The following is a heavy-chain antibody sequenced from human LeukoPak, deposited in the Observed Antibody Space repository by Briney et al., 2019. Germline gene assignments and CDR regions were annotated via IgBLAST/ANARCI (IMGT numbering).Heavy chain of an antibody. V-gene: IGHV3-23*01. Sequence: GGSLRLSCAASGFTFRNSAMSWVRQAPGKGLEWVSTISGTGVGTFYADSVKGRLAISRDNPKNTLYLQMNSLRAEDTAVYYCAKNNWNDMPFVDYWGQGTLVTVSS. CDR3: AKNNWNDMPFVDY. J-gene: IGHJ4*02. D-gene: IGHD1-20*01. CDR2: ISGTGVGT. CDR1: GFTFRNSA.